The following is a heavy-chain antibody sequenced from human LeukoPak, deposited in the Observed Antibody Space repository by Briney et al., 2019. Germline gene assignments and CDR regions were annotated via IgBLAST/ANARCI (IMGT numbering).Heavy chain of an antibody. Sequence: ASVKVSCKASGYTFTSYGISWVRQAPGQGLEWMGWISAYNGNTNYAQNLQGRVTMTTDTSMSTAYMELRSLRSDDTAVYYCASPARGIAVAGSHLGSLDYWGQGTLVTVSS. J-gene: IGHJ4*02. CDR2: ISAYNGNT. CDR3: ASPARGIAVAGSHLGSLDY. V-gene: IGHV1-18*01. CDR1: GYTFTSYG. D-gene: IGHD6-19*01.